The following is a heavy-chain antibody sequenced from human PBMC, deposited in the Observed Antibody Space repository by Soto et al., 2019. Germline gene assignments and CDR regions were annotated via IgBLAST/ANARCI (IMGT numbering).Heavy chain of an antibody. CDR3: ARCLVDSGGNYFDP. V-gene: IGHV1-8*01. CDR2: MNPKSGNT. D-gene: IGHD4-17*01. Sequence: QVQLVQSGAELKKPGASVKVSCKASGYSINSYDMNWVRQATGQGLEWMGWMNPKSGNTGFAEKFQGRVKMTWNTSTGTVYLEISSVRPEVTAVYYCARCLVDSGGNYFDPWGQGTQVTVSS. J-gene: IGHJ4*02. CDR1: GYSINSYD.